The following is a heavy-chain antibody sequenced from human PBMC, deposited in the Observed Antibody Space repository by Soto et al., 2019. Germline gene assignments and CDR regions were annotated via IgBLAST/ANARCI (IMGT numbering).Heavy chain of an antibody. V-gene: IGHV3-30*18. Sequence: QVQLVESGGGVVQPGRSLRLSCAASGFTFSSYGMHWVRQAPGKGLEWVAVISYDGSNKYYADSVKGRFTISRDNSKNTLYLQMNSLRAEDTAVYYCAKDSEQWLVLYYYGMDVWGQGTTVTVSS. CDR2: ISYDGSNK. J-gene: IGHJ6*02. CDR3: AKDSEQWLVLYYYGMDV. D-gene: IGHD6-19*01. CDR1: GFTFSSYG.